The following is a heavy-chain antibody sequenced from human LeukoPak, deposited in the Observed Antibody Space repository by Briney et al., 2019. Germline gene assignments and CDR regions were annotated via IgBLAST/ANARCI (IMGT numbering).Heavy chain of an antibody. CDR3: ARGLGGWFDP. D-gene: IGHD3/OR15-3a*01. Sequence: SQTLSLTCTVSGGSISSGDYYWTWVRQPPGKGLEWIGYIYYSGSTYYNPSLKSRIITSIDTSKNQFSLQLSSVTAADTAVYYCARGLGGWFDPWGQGALVTVSS. CDR2: IYYSGST. CDR1: GGSISSGDYY. J-gene: IGHJ5*02. V-gene: IGHV4-30-4*01.